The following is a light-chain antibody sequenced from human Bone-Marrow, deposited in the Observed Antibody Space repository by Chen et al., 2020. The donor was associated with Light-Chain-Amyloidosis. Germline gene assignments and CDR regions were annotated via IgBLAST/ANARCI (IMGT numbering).Light chain of an antibody. V-gene: IGLV3-25*03. CDR2: RDT. Sequence: SYELTQPPSVSVSPGQTARITCSGDDLPTKYAYWYQQKPGQAPVLVIHRDTERPSGMSERFSGSSSGTTATLAISGVQAEDEADYHGRSAERSGTYEVIFGGGTKLPVL. J-gene: IGLJ2*01. CDR3: RSAERSGTYEVI. CDR1: DLPTKY.